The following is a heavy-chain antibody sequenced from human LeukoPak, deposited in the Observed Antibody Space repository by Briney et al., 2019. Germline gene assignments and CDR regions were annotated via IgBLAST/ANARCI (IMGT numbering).Heavy chain of an antibody. V-gene: IGHV1-2*02. CDR1: GYTFTGYY. Sequence: GASVKVSCKASGYTFTGYYMHWVRQAPGQGLEWMGWINPNSGGTNYAQKFQRRVTMTRDTSISTAYMELSRLRSDDTAVYYCARSYSGSYYSSWFDPWGQGTLVTVSS. CDR2: INPNSGGT. J-gene: IGHJ5*02. CDR3: ARSYSGSYYSSWFDP. D-gene: IGHD1-26*01.